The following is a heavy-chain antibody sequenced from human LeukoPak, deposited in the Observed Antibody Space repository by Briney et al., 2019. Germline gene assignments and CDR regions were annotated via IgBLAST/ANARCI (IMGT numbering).Heavy chain of an antibody. CDR2: ISTYNANT. CDR1: GYTFTSHG. Sequence: ASVKVSCKASGYTFTSHGISWVRQAPGQGLEWMGWISTYNANTNYAQKLQGRVTMTTDTSTSTAHMELRSLRSDDTAIYYCARSSFCSGGTCYSSLDYWGQGTLVTVSS. J-gene: IGHJ4*02. CDR3: ARSSFCSGGTCYSSLDY. V-gene: IGHV1-18*01. D-gene: IGHD2-15*01.